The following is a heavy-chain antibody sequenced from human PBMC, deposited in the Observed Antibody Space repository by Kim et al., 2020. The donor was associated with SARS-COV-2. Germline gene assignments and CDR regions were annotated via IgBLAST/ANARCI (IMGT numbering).Heavy chain of an antibody. Sequence: GGSLRLSCAASGLTFRSYAMNWVRQAPGKGLEWVASIWDDGTNKYYADSVTGRFTISRDNSKNTLYLQMSSLRAEDTAVYYCARDHPPYSENPGLDYWGQGILVTVSS. D-gene: IGHD2-15*01. J-gene: IGHJ4*02. CDR3: ARDHPPYSENPGLDY. CDR2: IWDDGTNK. CDR1: GLTFRSYA. V-gene: IGHV3-33*08.